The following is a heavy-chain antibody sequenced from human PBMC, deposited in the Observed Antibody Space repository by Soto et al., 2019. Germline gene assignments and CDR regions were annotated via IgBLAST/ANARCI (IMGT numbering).Heavy chain of an antibody. CDR2: IYTGGTT. D-gene: IGHD5-12*01. CDR3: ARGFNRLDY. Sequence: EVQLVESGGGLIQPGGSLRLSCAAAGFTVSSNYMTWVRQAPGKGLEWVSVIYTGGTTYYVDAVKGRFTIARDNSKNTLYLQMNSLRVDDTAVYYCARGFNRLDYWGQGTLVTVSS. V-gene: IGHV3-53*01. J-gene: IGHJ4*02. CDR1: GFTVSSNY.